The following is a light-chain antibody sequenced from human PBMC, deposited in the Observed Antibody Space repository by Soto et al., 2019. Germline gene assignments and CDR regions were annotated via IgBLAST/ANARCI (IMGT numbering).Light chain of an antibody. V-gene: IGKV1-5*03. Sequence: DIQMTQSPSTLSASVGDRVTITCRASQSISDWLAWYQQKPGKAPNLLVYKASSLESGVPSRFSGSGSGTEFTLTINSLQPDDLATYYCQHYKTYAVTFGQGTRLEIK. J-gene: IGKJ5*01. CDR2: KAS. CDR3: QHYKTYAVT. CDR1: QSISDW.